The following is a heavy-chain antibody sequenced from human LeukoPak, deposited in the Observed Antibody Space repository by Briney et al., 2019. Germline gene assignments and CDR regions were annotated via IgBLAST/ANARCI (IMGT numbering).Heavy chain of an antibody. Sequence: GGSLRLSCAASGFTFSRSAMTWVRQTPGKGLDWVSSISSSGNTYYADSVKGQFTISRDNSKNMLYLQMNSLGAEDTAVYYCVKGRISEDGLDFWGQGTLVTVSS. CDR1: GFTFSRSA. D-gene: IGHD6-13*01. CDR3: VKGRISEDGLDF. CDR2: ISSSGNT. V-gene: IGHV3-23*01. J-gene: IGHJ4*02.